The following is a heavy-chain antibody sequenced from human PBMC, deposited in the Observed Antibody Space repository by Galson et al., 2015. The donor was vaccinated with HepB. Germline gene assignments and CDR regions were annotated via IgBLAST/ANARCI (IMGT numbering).Heavy chain of an antibody. CDR1: GFTFSSYW. CDR3: ARDTSGGWYVVIGD. Sequence: SLRLSCAASGFTFSSYWMHWVRQAPGKGLVWVSRINSDGSSTTYADSVKGRFTISRDNAKNTLYLQMNSLRAEDTAVYYCARDTSGGWYVVIGDWGQGTLVTVSS. V-gene: IGHV3-74*01. J-gene: IGHJ4*02. D-gene: IGHD6-19*01. CDR2: INSDGSST.